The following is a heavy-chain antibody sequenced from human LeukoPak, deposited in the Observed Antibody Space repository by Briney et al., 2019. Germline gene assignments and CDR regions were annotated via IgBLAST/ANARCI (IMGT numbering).Heavy chain of an antibody. CDR3: ARGHSSGNPDPFDY. CDR2: IYSGGAI. V-gene: IGHV3-53*01. J-gene: IGHJ4*02. CDR1: GFTVSSDY. D-gene: IGHD6-19*01. Sequence: PGGSLRLSCAASGFTVSSDYMSWVRQAPGMGLEWVSVIYSGGAIHYADSVKGRFTISRDNSKNTLYLQMNSLRAEDTAMYYCARGHSSGNPDPFDYWGQGTLVTVSS.